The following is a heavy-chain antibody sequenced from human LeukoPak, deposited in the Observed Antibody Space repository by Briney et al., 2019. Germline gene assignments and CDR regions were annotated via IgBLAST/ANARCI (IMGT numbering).Heavy chain of an antibody. CDR2: IYYSGST. V-gene: IGHV4-59*01. Sequence: SETLSLTCTVSGVSISSYYWSWIRQPPGKGLEWIGYIYYSGSTNYNPSLKSRVTISVDTSKNQFSLKLSSVTAADTAVYYCARGTRMDVWGKGTTVTVSS. J-gene: IGHJ6*04. CDR1: GVSISSYY. CDR3: ARGTRMDV.